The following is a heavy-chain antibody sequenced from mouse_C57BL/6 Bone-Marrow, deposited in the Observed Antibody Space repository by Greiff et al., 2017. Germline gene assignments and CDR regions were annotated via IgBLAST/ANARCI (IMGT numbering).Heavy chain of an antibody. D-gene: IGHD2-4*01. J-gene: IGHJ1*03. CDR2: IDPSDSYT. Sequence: QVQLQQPGAELVRPGTSVKLSCKASGYTFTSYWMHWVKQRPGQGLEWIGVIDPSDSYTNYNPKFKGKATLTVDTSSSTAYMQLSSLTSRHSAVYYCARGPIYCDYDDGYWYFDVWGTGTTVTVS. CDR1: GYTFTSYW. CDR3: ARGPIYCDYDDGYWYFDV. V-gene: IGHV1-59*01.